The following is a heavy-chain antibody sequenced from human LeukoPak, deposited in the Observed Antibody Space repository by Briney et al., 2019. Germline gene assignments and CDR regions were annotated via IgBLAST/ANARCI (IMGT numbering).Heavy chain of an antibody. Sequence: GGSLRPSCAASGFNFSNFAMSWVRQAPGKGPEWVSAISGSGGSTYYADSVRGRFTISRDNSKNTLYLQMNSLRAEDTAVYYCAKDRTIFGEYYFDYWGHGTLVTVSS. J-gene: IGHJ4*01. CDR3: AKDRTIFGEYYFDY. V-gene: IGHV3-23*01. CDR1: GFNFSNFA. CDR2: ISGSGGST. D-gene: IGHD3-10*02.